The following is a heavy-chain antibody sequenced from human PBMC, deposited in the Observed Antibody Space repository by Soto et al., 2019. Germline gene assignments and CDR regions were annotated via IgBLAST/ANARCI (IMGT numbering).Heavy chain of an antibody. Sequence: EVQLVESGGGSVQPGGSLRLSCAASGFTFSTFSMNWVRQAPGRGLEWISYISGGGRTRSYADSVKGRFTISRDTAKNALYLQMDSLTDEDTAVYYCARDLGWAFDSWGQGTLVTVSS. V-gene: IGHV3-48*02. CDR1: GFTFSTFS. CDR3: ARDLGWAFDS. J-gene: IGHJ4*02. D-gene: IGHD6-19*01. CDR2: ISGGGRTR.